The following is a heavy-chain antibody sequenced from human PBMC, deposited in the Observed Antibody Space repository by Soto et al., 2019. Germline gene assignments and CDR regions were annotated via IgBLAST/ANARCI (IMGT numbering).Heavy chain of an antibody. CDR1: GLTFRSYA. Sequence: GGSMRLPCAASGLTFRSYAMSWVRKAPGKGLEWVSAISGSGGSTYYADSVKGRFTISRDNSKNTLYLQMNSLRAEDTAVYYCAKDLDSSSWYYFDYWGQGTLVTVSS. CDR2: ISGSGGST. D-gene: IGHD6-13*01. V-gene: IGHV3-23*01. CDR3: AKDLDSSSWYYFDY. J-gene: IGHJ4*02.